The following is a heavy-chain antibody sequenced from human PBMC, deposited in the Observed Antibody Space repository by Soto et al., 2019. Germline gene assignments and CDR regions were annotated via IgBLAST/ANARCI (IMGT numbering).Heavy chain of an antibody. D-gene: IGHD3-10*01. CDR3: ASEGSGSYHNWFDP. Sequence: GGSLRLSCAASGFTFSDYYMSWIRQAPGKGLEWVSYISSSGSTIYYADSVKGRFTISRDNAKNSLYLQMNSLRAEDTAVYYCASEGSGSYHNWFDPWGQGTLVTVSS. CDR1: GFTFSDYY. CDR2: ISSSGSTI. V-gene: IGHV3-11*01. J-gene: IGHJ5*02.